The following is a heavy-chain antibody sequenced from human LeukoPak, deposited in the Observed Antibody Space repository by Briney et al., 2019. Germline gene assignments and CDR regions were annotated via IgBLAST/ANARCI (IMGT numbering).Heavy chain of an antibody. CDR3: ARVPQDSSSLDY. J-gene: IGHJ4*02. Sequence: GGSLRLSCAASGFTVSSNYMSWVRQAPGKGLEWVSVIYSGGSTYYADSVKGRFTISRDNSKNTLYLQMNSLRAEDTAVYYCARVPQDSSSLDYWGQGTLVTVSS. D-gene: IGHD6-13*01. CDR2: IYSGGST. CDR1: GFTVSSNY. V-gene: IGHV3-66*01.